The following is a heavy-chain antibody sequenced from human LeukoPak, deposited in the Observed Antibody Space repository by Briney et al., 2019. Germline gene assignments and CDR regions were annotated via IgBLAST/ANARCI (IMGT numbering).Heavy chain of an antibody. Sequence: PGGPLRLSCVDPGGRLIIKTKSWVRQAPGQGLEWVSAISGSGDSTYNTDSVKGRFTISRDNSKNTLYLQMNSLRAEDTAVYYCARVNHDSSGLILYWGQGTLVTVSS. CDR3: ARVNHDSSGLILY. D-gene: IGHD3-22*01. V-gene: IGHV3-23*01. CDR2: ISGSGDST. J-gene: IGHJ4*02. CDR1: GGRLIIKT.